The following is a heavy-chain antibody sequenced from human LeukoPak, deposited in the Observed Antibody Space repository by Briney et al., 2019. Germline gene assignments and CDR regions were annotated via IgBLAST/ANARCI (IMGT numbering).Heavy chain of an antibody. CDR2: IYYSGST. Sequence: SETLSLTCTVSGGSISSGSYYWSWIRQPPGKGLEWIGSIYYSGSTYYNPSLKSRVTISVDTSKNQFPLKLSSVTAADTAVYYCARSNLQGFDYWGQGTLVTVSS. CDR3: ARSNLQGFDY. V-gene: IGHV4-39*06. CDR1: GGSISSGSYY. J-gene: IGHJ4*02.